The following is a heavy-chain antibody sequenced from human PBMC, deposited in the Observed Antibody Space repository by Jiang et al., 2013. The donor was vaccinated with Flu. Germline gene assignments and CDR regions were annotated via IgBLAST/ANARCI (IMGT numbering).Heavy chain of an antibody. CDR3: AGGGLNYGDYRDY. V-gene: IGHV4-59*08. Sequence: GPGLVKPSETLSLTCTVSGGSISSYYWSWIRQPPGKGLEWIGYIYYSGSTNYNPSLKSRVTISVDTSKNQFSLKLSSVTAADTAVYYCAGGGLNYGDYRDYWGQGTLVTVSS. D-gene: IGHD4-17*01. CDR1: GGSISSYY. CDR2: IYYSGST. J-gene: IGHJ4*02.